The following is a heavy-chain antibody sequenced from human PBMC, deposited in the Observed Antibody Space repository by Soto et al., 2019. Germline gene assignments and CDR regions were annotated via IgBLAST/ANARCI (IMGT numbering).Heavy chain of an antibody. V-gene: IGHV3-30*03. D-gene: IGHD3-10*01. CDR1: GFSFSTYG. J-gene: IGHJ4*02. Sequence: GGSLRLSCAASGFSFSTYGMHWVRQAPGKGLEWVAFISNDGSNEYYADSVKGRFTISRDNSKNTLYLQMNSLRAEDTAVYYCARDKLSYYTEIDYWGQGTLVTVSS. CDR3: ARDKLSYYTEIDY. CDR2: ISNDGSNE.